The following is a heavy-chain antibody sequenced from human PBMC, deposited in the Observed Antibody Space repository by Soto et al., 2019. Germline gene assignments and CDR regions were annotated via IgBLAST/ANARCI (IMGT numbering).Heavy chain of an antibody. J-gene: IGHJ6*03. Sequence: GGSLRLSCAASGFTFSSYSMNWVRQAPGKGLEWVSSISSSSSYIYYADSVKGRFTISRDNAKNSLYLQMNSLRAEDTAVYYCARGAAGYSSSWYEYYYYYMDVWGKGTTVTVSS. V-gene: IGHV3-21*01. CDR3: ARGAAGYSSSWYEYYYYYMDV. CDR1: GFTFSSYS. CDR2: ISSSSSYI. D-gene: IGHD6-13*01.